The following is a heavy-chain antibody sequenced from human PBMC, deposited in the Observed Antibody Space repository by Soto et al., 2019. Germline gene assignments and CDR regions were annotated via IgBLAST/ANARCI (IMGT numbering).Heavy chain of an antibody. CDR2: IIPILGIA. V-gene: IGHV1-69*02. Sequence: QVQLVQSWAEVKKPGSSVKVSCKASGGTFSSYTISWVRQAPGQGLEWMGRIIPILGIANYAQKFQGRVTITADKSTSTAYMELSSLRSEDTAVYYCARVFYDILTGYYNWFDPWGQGTLVTVSS. D-gene: IGHD3-9*01. J-gene: IGHJ5*02. CDR3: ARVFYDILTGYYNWFDP. CDR1: GGTFSSYT.